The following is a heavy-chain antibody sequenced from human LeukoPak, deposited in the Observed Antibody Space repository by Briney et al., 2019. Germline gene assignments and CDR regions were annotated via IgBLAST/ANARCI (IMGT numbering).Heavy chain of an antibody. CDR3: ARHYGP. J-gene: IGHJ5*02. CDR1: GGSISSYY. CDR2: IYYSGST. V-gene: IGHV4-59*04. D-gene: IGHD3-16*01. Sequence: SETLSLTCTVSGGSISSYYWSWIRQPPGKGLEWIGYIYYSGSTYYNPSLKSRVTISVDTSKNQFSLKLSSVTAADTAVYYCARHYGPWGQGTLVTVSS.